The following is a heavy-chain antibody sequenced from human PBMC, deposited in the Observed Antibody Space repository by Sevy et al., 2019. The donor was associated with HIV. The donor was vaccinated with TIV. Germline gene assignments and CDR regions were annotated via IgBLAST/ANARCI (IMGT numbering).Heavy chain of an antibody. CDR1: GGTFSSYA. Sequence: ASVKVSCKASGGTFSSYAISWVRQAPGQGLEWMGGIIPIFGTANYVQKFQGRVTITADESTSTAYMELSSLRSEDTAVYYCARGDGLFKWELLYWGQGTLITVSS. CDR3: ARGDGLFKWELLY. D-gene: IGHD1-26*01. CDR2: IIPIFGTA. J-gene: IGHJ4*02. V-gene: IGHV1-69*13.